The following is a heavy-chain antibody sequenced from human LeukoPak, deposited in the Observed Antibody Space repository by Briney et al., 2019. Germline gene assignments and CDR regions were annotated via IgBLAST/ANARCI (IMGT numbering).Heavy chain of an antibody. CDR1: GFTFDDYA. D-gene: IGHD5-24*01. J-gene: IGHJ3*02. CDR3: AKGNGYNPNSIDI. Sequence: PGRSLRLSCAASGFTFDDYAMHWVRQAPGKGLEWVSGISWNSGSIGYADSVKGRFTISRDNAKNSLYLQTNSLRAEDTALYYCAKGNGYNPNSIDIWGQGTMVTVSS. V-gene: IGHV3-9*01. CDR2: ISWNSGSI.